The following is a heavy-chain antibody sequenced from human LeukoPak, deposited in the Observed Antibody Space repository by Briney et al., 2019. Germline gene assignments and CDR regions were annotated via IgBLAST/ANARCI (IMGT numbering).Heavy chain of an antibody. CDR3: AKRQIYSSGWYRNAFDI. J-gene: IGHJ3*02. D-gene: IGHD6-19*01. Sequence: GGSLRLSCAASGFTFSSYAMSWVRQAPGKGLERVSAISGSGGSTYYADSVKGRFTISRDNSKNTLYLQMNSLRAEDTAVYYCAKRQIYSSGWYRNAFDIWGQGTMVTVSS. CDR1: GFTFSSYA. CDR2: ISGSGGST. V-gene: IGHV3-23*01.